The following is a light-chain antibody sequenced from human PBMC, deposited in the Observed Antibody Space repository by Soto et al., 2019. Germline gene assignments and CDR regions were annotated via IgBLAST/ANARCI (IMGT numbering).Light chain of an antibody. CDR3: SSYTSRSTFV. V-gene: IGLV2-14*01. J-gene: IGLJ1*01. CDR1: SSDVGGYNY. Sequence: PASVSGSPGQSITISCAGSSSDVGGYNYVSWYQQHPGKAPKLMIYDVSNRPSGVSNRFSGSKSGNTASLTISGLQAEDEAVFYCSSYTSRSTFVFRSGTKVTVL. CDR2: DVS.